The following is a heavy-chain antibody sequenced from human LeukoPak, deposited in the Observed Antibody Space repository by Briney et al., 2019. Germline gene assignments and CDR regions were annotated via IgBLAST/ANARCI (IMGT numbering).Heavy chain of an antibody. Sequence: ASVKVPCKASGGTFSSYAISWVRQAPGQGLEWMGRIIPILGIANYAQKFQGRVTITADKSTSTAYMELSSLRSEDTAVYYCARRYSSRPGGFDPWGQGTLVTVSS. J-gene: IGHJ5*02. D-gene: IGHD6-13*01. CDR3: ARRYSSRPGGFDP. CDR1: GGTFSSYA. V-gene: IGHV1-69*04. CDR2: IIPILGIA.